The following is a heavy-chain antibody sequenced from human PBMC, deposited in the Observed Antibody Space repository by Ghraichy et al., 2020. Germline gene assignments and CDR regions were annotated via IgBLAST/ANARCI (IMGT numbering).Heavy chain of an antibody. D-gene: IGHD5-18*01. J-gene: IGHJ3*02. CDR2: IKQDASEK. CDR1: GFTFSNYW. Sequence: GGSLRLSCADSGFTFSNYWMSWVRQAPGKGLEWVANIKQDASEKYYVDSVKGRFTISRDNAKNSLFLQMNSRRAEDTAVYYCARVRGYSYGSDALDIWGQGTMVTVSS. V-gene: IGHV3-7*01. CDR3: ARVRGYSYGSDALDI.